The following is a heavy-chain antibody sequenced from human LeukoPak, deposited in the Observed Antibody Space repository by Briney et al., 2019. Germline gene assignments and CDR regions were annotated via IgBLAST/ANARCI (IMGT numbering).Heavy chain of an antibody. CDR3: ARPYYYDSRIDP. D-gene: IGHD3-22*01. V-gene: IGHV4-30-4*01. CDR1: SGSISSGDYY. Sequence: SETLSLTCTVPSGSISSGDYYWSWIRQPPGKGLEWIGYTYYSGSTYYNPSLKSRATISVDTSKNQFSLKLTSVTAADTAVYYCARPYYYDSRIDPWGQGTLVTVSS. CDR2: TYYSGST. J-gene: IGHJ5*02.